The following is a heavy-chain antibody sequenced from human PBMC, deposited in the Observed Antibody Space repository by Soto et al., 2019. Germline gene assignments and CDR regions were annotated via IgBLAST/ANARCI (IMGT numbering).Heavy chain of an antibody. Sequence: ASVKVSCKASGYTLTELSMHWVRQAPGKGLEWMGGFDPEDGETIYAQKFQGRVTMTEDTSTDTAYMELSSLRSEDTAVYYCATGLYSDYGDYYFDYWGQGTLVTVSS. CDR1: GYTLTELS. V-gene: IGHV1-24*01. CDR2: FDPEDGET. CDR3: ATGLYSDYGDYYFDY. J-gene: IGHJ4*02. D-gene: IGHD4-17*01.